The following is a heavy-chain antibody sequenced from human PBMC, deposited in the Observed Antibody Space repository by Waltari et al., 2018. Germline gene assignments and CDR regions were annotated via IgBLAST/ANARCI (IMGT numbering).Heavy chain of an antibody. J-gene: IGHJ4*02. CDR3: ARGNYGGNSGFDY. D-gene: IGHD4-17*01. CDR2: IHPSLGST. V-gene: IGHV1-46*01. CDR1: GYTFTSYY. Sequence: QVQLVQSGAAVKKPGASVKVSCKASGYTFTSYYMHWVRQAPGQGLEWMGIIHPSLGSTSYAQKFQGRVTVTRDTSTSAVYMELSTLRSEDTAMYYCARGNYGGNSGFDYWGQGTLVTVSS.